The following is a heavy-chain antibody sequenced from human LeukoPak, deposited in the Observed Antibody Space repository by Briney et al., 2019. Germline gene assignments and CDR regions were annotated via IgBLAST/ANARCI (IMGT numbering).Heavy chain of an antibody. CDR3: ARDLGIIFNAFDI. D-gene: IGHD3-3*02. V-gene: IGHV4-59*01. Sequence: PSETLSLTCTVSGGSLSDYYWPWIRQPRGKGLEWMGHIFQSEVTDYNLSLKGRATISIDMSMNQFALRLKARTAADAAVYFCARDLGIIFNAFDIWGHGTMVSVSS. J-gene: IGHJ3*02. CDR2: IFQSEVT. CDR1: GGSLSDYY.